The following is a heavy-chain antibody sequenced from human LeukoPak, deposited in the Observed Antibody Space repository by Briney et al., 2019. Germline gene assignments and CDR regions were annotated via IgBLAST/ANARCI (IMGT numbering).Heavy chain of an antibody. V-gene: IGHV1-46*01. CDR3: ARWTTTYLDY. D-gene: IGHD4-11*01. CDR2: TDPIGGST. J-gene: IGHJ4*02. CDR1: GYTFTLTGYY. Sequence: ASVKVSCKASGYTFTLTGYYIHWVRQAPGQGLEWMGITDPIGGSTNYAQKFQGRVTMTRDTFTSTVYMELSSLRSEDSAVYYCARWTTTYLDYWGQGTLVTVSS.